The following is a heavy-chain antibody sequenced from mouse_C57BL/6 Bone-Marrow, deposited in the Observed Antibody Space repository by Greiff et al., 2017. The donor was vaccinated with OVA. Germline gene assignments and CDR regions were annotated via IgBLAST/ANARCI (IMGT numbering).Heavy chain of an antibody. CDR1: GFNIKDDY. Sequence: EVKLVESGAELVRPGASVKLSCTASGFNIKDDYMHWVKQRPEQGLEWIGWIDPENGDTEYASKFQGKATITADTSSNTAYLQLSSLTSEDTAVYYCTTNYYGSSYVAWFAYWGQGTLVTVSA. V-gene: IGHV14-4*01. J-gene: IGHJ3*01. CDR2: IDPENGDT. D-gene: IGHD1-1*01. CDR3: TTNYYGSSYVAWFAY.